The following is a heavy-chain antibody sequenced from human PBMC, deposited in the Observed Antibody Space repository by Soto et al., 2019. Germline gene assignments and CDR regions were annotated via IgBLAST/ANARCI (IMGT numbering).Heavy chain of an antibody. D-gene: IGHD6-19*01. CDR1: GGSFSGYY. Sequence: SETLSLTCAVYGGSFSGYYWSWIRQPPGKGLEWIGEINHSGSTNYNPSLKSRVTISVDTSKNQFSLKLSSVTAADTAVYYCAASIAVAGISRYFDYWGQGTLVTVSS. CDR3: AASIAVAGISRYFDY. J-gene: IGHJ4*02. V-gene: IGHV4-34*01. CDR2: INHSGST.